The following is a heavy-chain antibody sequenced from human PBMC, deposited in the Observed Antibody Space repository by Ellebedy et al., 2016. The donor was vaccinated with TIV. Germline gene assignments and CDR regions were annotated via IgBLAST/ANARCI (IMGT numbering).Heavy chain of an antibody. CDR3: ARNTIQAVFDP. V-gene: IGHV1-2*02. CDR2: IDPTTGGT. J-gene: IGHJ5*02. D-gene: IGHD3-9*01. Sequence: AASVKVSCKASGYTFTGYYIYWVRQAPGQGLEWMGWIDPTTGGTDYERKFQGRVTMTRDTSLSTAYLDLTRLISDDTAIYFCARNTIQAVFDPWGQGTLVTVSS. CDR1: GYTFTGYY.